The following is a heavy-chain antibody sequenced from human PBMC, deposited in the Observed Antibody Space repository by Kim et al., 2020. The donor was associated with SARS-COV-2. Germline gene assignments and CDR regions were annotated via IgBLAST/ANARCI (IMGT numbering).Heavy chain of an antibody. D-gene: IGHD3-10*01. CDR3: ARGSIVVRGVTPDNWFDP. CDR2: INTNTGNP. Sequence: ASVKVSCKASGYTFTSYAMNWVRQAPGQGLEWMGWINTNTGNPTYVQGFTGRFVFSLDTSVSTAYLQISSLKAEDTAVYYCARGSIVVRGVTPDNWFDPWGQGTLVTVSS. V-gene: IGHV7-4-1*02. CDR1: GYTFTSYA. J-gene: IGHJ5*02.